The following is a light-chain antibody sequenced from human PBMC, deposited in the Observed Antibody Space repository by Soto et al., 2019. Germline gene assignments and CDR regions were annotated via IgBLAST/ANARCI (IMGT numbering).Light chain of an antibody. CDR2: ATS. J-gene: IGKJ1*01. CDR1: QTVNSDY. Sequence: EIELTQSPGTLSLSPGETATLSCRTSQTVNSDYLACFHQRPGQAPRLLIFATSRRDTDIPDRFSGSGSGTDCTLAIRRLERKDFSVYYCHQFGYSPRTFGQGTKVE. CDR3: HQFGYSPRT. V-gene: IGKV3-20*01.